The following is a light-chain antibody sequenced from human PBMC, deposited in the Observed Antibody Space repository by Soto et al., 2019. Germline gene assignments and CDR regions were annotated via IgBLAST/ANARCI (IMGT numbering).Light chain of an antibody. Sequence: EIVLTQSPATLSLSPGERATLSCRASQSVSSYLAWYQQKPGQAPRLLIYDASNRATGIPARFSSSGSGTDLTLTISSLEPENFAVYYCQQRSNWPPSLTFGGGTKVEIK. CDR1: QSVSSY. V-gene: IGKV3-11*01. J-gene: IGKJ4*01. CDR3: QQRSNWPPSLT. CDR2: DAS.